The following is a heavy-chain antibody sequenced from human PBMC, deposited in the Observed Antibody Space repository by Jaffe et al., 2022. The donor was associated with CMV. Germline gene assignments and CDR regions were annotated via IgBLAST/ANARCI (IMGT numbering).Heavy chain of an antibody. CDR1: GFTFSNAW. V-gene: IGHV3-15*01. CDR3: TTESLYDILTGYYFF. J-gene: IGHJ4*02. D-gene: IGHD3-9*01. CDR2: IKSKTDGGTT. Sequence: EVQLVESGGGLVKPGGSLRLSCAASGFTFSNAWMSWVRQAPGKGLEWVGRIKSKTDGGTTDYAAPVKGRFTISRDDSKNTLYLQMNSLKTEDTAVYYCTTESLYDILTGYYFFWGQGTLVTVSS.